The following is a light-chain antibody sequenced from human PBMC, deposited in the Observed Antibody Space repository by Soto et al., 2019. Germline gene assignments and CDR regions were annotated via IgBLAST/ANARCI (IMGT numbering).Light chain of an antibody. V-gene: IGKV3D-15*01. CDR1: QTLRRT. CDR2: GAS. Sequence: EIVLMQSPGTLSLSPGERATLSCRASQTLRRTYIAWYQQKPGQAPRVLIYGASKRATGIPDRFSGSGSGTEFTLTISSLQSEDFAVYYCQQYNNWPQTFGQGTKVDIK. J-gene: IGKJ1*01. CDR3: QQYNNWPQT.